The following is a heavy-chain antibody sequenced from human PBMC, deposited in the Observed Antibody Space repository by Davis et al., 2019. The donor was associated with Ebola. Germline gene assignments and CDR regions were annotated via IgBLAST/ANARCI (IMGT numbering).Heavy chain of an antibody. Sequence: GGSLRLSCAASGFTFSSYAMSWVRQAPGKGREWVSVISGSGGSTYYADSVKGRFTISRDNSKNTLYLQMNSLRAEDTAVYYCARGAYCGGDCYRNWFDPWGQGTLVTVSS. J-gene: IGHJ5*02. D-gene: IGHD2-21*02. V-gene: IGHV3-23*01. CDR1: GFTFSSYA. CDR2: ISGSGGST. CDR3: ARGAYCGGDCYRNWFDP.